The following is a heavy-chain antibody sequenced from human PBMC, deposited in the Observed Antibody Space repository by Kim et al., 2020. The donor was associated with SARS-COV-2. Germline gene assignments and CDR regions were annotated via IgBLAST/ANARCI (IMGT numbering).Heavy chain of an antibody. CDR1: GGSFSGYY. Sequence: SETLSLTCAVYGGSFSGYYWSWIRQPPGKGLEWIGEINHSGSTNYNPSLKSRVTISVDTSKNQFSLKLSSVTAADTAVYYCARGRSMYYDFWSGSGRHY. D-gene: IGHD3-3*01. V-gene: IGHV4-34*01. J-gene: IGHJ6*01. CDR2: INHSGST. CDR3: ARGRSMYYDFWSGSGRHY.